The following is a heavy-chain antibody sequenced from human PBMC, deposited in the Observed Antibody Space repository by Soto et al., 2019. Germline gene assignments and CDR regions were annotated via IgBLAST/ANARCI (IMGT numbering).Heavy chain of an antibody. J-gene: IGHJ5*02. Sequence: SGSPSLTSPVSGGSITITGYYLGWIRQPPGKGLEWIGSIYYSGSTYYNPSLKSRVTISVDTSKNQFSLKLSSVTAADTAVYYCATQEVGGSYVYTFDPWGQGTLVTVSS. CDR2: IYYSGST. V-gene: IGHV4-39*05. CDR3: ATQEVGGSYVYTFDP. D-gene: IGHD1-26*01. CDR1: GGSITITGYY.